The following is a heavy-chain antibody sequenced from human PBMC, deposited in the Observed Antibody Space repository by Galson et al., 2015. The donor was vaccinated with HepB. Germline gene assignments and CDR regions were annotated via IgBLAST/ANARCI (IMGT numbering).Heavy chain of an antibody. J-gene: IGHJ6*02. CDR2: IYYSGST. CDR1: GGSISSSSYY. V-gene: IGHV4-39*01. D-gene: IGHD1-26*01. Sequence: QVQLQESGPGLVKPSETLSLTCTVSGGSISSSSYYWGWIRQPPGKGLEWIGSIYYSGSTYYNPSLKSRVTISVDTSKNQFSLKLSSVTAADTAVYYCARPSTGYSIVGGGIYYGMDVWGQGTTVTVSS. CDR3: ARPSTGYSIVGGGIYYGMDV.